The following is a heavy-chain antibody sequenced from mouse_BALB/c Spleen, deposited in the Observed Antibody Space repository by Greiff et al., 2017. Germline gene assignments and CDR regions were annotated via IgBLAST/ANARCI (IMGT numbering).Heavy chain of an antibody. CDR3: AREKSIVTTDYAMDY. Sequence: EVKLVESGGGLVKPGGSLKLSCAASGFTFSDYYMYWVRQTPEKRLEWVATISDGGSYTYYPDSVKGRFTISRDNAKNNLYLQMSSLKSEDTAMYYCAREKSIVTTDYAMDYWGQGTTVTVSS. J-gene: IGHJ4*01. CDR2: ISDGGSYT. V-gene: IGHV5-4*02. CDR1: GFTFSDYY. D-gene: IGHD2-5*01.